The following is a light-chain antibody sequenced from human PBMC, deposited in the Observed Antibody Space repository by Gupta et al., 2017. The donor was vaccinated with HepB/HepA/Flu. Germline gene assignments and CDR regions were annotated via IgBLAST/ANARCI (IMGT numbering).Light chain of an antibody. CDR3: LLSYRGGRPV. CDR1: TGAVTSGHY. CDR2: DTT. V-gene: IGLV7-46*01. J-gene: IGLJ2*01. Sequence: QAVVTQELSLTVSPGGTVTLTCGSSTGAVTSGHYPYWFQQKPGQAPRTLIYDTTNKHAWTPARFSGSLLEGKAALTLSGAQPEDEADYYCLLSYRGGRPVFGGGTTVTVL.